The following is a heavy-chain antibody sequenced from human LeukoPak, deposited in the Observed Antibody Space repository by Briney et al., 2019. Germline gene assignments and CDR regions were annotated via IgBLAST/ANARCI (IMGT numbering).Heavy chain of an antibody. CDR1: GGSISSYY. D-gene: IGHD6-19*01. CDR3: ARHSSSGWFPFDY. J-gene: IGHJ4*02. Sequence: SKTLSLTCTVSGGSISSYYWSWIRQPPGKGLEWIGYIYYSGSTNYNPSLKSRVTISVDTSKNQFSLKLSSVTAADTAVYYCARHSSSGWFPFDYWGQGTLVTVSS. V-gene: IGHV4-59*08. CDR2: IYYSGST.